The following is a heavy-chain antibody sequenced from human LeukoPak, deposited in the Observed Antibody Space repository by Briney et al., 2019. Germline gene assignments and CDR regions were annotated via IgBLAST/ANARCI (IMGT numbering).Heavy chain of an antibody. CDR3: ARECDYYDSSGYFTYYYYMDV. Sequence: SETLSLTCAVSGGSISSSNWWSWVRQPPGKGLEWIGEIYHSGSTNYNPSLKSRVTISVDKSKNQFSLKLSSVTAADTAVYYCARECDYYDSSGYFTYYYYMDVWGKGTTVTISS. CDR2: IYHSGST. V-gene: IGHV4-4*02. CDR1: GGSISSSNW. J-gene: IGHJ6*03. D-gene: IGHD3-22*01.